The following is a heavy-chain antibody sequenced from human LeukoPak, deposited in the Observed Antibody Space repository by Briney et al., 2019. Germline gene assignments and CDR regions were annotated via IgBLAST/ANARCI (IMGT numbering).Heavy chain of an antibody. V-gene: IGHV3-30*03. J-gene: IGHJ4*02. Sequence: GGSLRLSCAASGFTFSSYSMNWVRQAPGKGLEWVAMISYGGNNKYHADSVKGRFTISRDNSKNTLYVQMNSLRSEDTAVYYCARDGGNAYFDYWGLGTLVTASS. D-gene: IGHD4-23*01. CDR1: GFTFSSYS. CDR3: ARDGGNAYFDY. CDR2: ISYGGNNK.